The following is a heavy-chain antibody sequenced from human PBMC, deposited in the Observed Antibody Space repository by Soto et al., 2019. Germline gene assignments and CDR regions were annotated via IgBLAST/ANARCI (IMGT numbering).Heavy chain of an antibody. CDR3: ARVDYYDSSGYCGY. CDR2: ISGYNGNT. CDR1: GYTFTIYG. Sequence: QVQLVQSGAEVKKPGASVKVSCKASGYTFTIYGISWVRQAPGQGLEWMGWISGYNGNTDYAQNLQDRVTLTTDASTSSVYMELRSIRSDDTAVYYCARVDYYDSSGYCGYWGQGTLITVSS. V-gene: IGHV1-18*04. D-gene: IGHD3-22*01. J-gene: IGHJ4*02.